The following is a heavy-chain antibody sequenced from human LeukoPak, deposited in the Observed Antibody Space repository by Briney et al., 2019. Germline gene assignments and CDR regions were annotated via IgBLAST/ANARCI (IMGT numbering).Heavy chain of an antibody. CDR3: ARASSKQLAGYLPDGFDI. CDR1: GFTFSSYS. J-gene: IGHJ3*02. CDR2: ISSSGTYV. Sequence: AGGSLRLSCAASGFTFSSYSMNWVRQAPGKGLEWVSSISSSGTYVYYADSVKGRFTISRDNAKNSLSLQMNRLRDDDAAVYYCARASSKQLAGYLPDGFDIWGQGTMVTVSS. V-gene: IGHV3-21*01. D-gene: IGHD3-9*01.